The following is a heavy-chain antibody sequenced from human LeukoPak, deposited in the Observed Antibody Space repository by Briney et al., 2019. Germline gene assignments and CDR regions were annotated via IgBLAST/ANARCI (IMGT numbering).Heavy chain of an antibody. J-gene: IGHJ4*02. CDR2: ISGSGGST. CDR3: ANQIPRIAAAGSGY. Sequence: PGGSLRLSCAASGFTFSSYAMSWVRQAPGKGVEWVSAISGSGGSTYYADSVKGRFTISRDNSKNTLYLQMNSLRAEDTAVYYCANQIPRIAAAGSGYWGQGTLVTVSS. D-gene: IGHD6-13*01. CDR1: GFTFSSYA. V-gene: IGHV3-23*01.